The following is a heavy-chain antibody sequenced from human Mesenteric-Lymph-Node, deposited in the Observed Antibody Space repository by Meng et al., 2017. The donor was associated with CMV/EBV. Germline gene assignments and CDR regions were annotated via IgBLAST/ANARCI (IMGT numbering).Heavy chain of an antibody. Sequence: AGHSVRNSPFYWGWVRQPPGKGLEWIGNVYFGGNTSYNPSLKSRVTVSIEPSKNQVFLKVASVTAADTAVYYCARRSALLPNWFDPWGQGVLVTVSS. D-gene: IGHD2-15*01. CDR2: VYFGGNT. V-gene: IGHV4-39*01. CDR1: GHSVRNSPFY. CDR3: ARRSALLPNWFDP. J-gene: IGHJ5*02.